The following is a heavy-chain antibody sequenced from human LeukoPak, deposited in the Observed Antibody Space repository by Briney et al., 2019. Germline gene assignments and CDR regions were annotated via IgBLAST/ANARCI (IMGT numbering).Heavy chain of an antibody. CDR2: INPNSGGT. J-gene: IGHJ5*02. Sequence: ASVKVSCKASGYTFTGYYMHWVRQAPGQALEWMGWINPNSGGTNYAQKFQGRVTMTRDTSISTAYMELSRLRSDDTAVYYCARLGITIFGVVIASGWFDPWGQGTLVTVSS. V-gene: IGHV1-2*02. CDR1: GYTFTGYY. D-gene: IGHD3-3*01. CDR3: ARLGITIFGVVIASGWFDP.